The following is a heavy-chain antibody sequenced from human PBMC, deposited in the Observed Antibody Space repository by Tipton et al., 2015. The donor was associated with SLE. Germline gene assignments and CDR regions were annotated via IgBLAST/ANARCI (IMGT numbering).Heavy chain of an antibody. D-gene: IGHD6-19*01. CDR2: ISSSSSYM. J-gene: IGHJ3*02. CDR1: GFTFSSYS. Sequence: SLRLSCAASGFTFSSYSMNWVRQAPGKGLEWVSSISSSSSYMYYADSVKGRFTISRDNAKNSLYLQMNSLRAEDTAVYYCARGSSGEDAFDIWGQGTMVTVSS. V-gene: IGHV3-21*01. CDR3: ARGSSGEDAFDI.